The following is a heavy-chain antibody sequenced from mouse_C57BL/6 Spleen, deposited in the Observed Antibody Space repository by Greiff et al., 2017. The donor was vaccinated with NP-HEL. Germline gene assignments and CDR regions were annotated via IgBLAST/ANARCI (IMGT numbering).Heavy chain of an antibody. CDR2: IDPSDSYT. D-gene: IGHD2-1*01. J-gene: IGHJ4*01. CDR3: ARKIYDGKRGDAMDY. CDR1: GYTFTSYW. Sequence: VQLQQSGAELVMPGASVKLSCKASGYTFTSYWMHWVKQRPGQGLEWIGEIDPSDSYTNYNQKFKGKSTLTVDKSSSTAYMQLSRMTSEDSAVYYGARKIYDGKRGDAMDYWGQGTSVTVSS. V-gene: IGHV1-69*01.